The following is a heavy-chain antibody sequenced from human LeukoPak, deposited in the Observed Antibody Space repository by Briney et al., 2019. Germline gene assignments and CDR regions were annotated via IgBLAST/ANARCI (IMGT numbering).Heavy chain of an antibody. CDR3: ARLYSDGSDAFDI. Sequence: PSETLSLTCTVSGGSISSYYWSWIRQPPGKGLEWIGYIYYSGSTNYNPSLKSRVTISVDTSKNQFSLKLSSVTAADTAVYYCARLYSDGSDAFDIWGQGTMVTVSS. D-gene: IGHD5-24*01. CDR2: IYYSGST. J-gene: IGHJ3*02. CDR1: GGSISSYY. V-gene: IGHV4-59*08.